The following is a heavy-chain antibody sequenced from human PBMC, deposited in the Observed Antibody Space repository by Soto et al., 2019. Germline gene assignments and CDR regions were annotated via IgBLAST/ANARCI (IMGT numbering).Heavy chain of an antibody. V-gene: IGHV4-39*01. Sequence: XGTLTLTCTVSGASISVHSYYWTWMRQPPGKGLGWIGSSYYSRPTYFNPSLKSRATISVNKSKNQFPLRLPSVTDPDPALYYCTSRYNGNDNDFDPWGPGALGTVSS. CDR1: GASISVHSYY. CDR2: SYYSRPT. J-gene: IGHJ5*02. D-gene: IGHD1-26*01. CDR3: TSRYNGNDNDFDP.